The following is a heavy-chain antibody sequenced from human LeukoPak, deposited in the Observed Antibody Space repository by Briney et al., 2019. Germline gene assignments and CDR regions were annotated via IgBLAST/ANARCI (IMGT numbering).Heavy chain of an antibody. CDR2: IWYDGSNK. V-gene: IGHV3-33*08. D-gene: IGHD6-13*01. J-gene: IGHJ4*02. CDR1: GFTFSSYA. Sequence: PGGSLRLSCSASGFTFSSYAMHWVRQAPGKGLEWVAVIWYDGSNKYYADSVKGRFTISRDNSKNTLYLQMNSLRAEDTAVYYCARGIAAAGVDYWGQGTLVTVSS. CDR3: ARGIAAAGVDY.